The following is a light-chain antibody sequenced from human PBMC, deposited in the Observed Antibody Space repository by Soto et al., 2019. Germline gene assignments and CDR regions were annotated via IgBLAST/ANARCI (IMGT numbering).Light chain of an antibody. CDR1: QNIGTY. Sequence: DIQMTQSPSSLSSSVGDIVTISCRSSQNIGTYLSWYQQKPGRAPKLQIYAASNLQSEVPSRFSGSGSGTDFTLTIRSLQPEDFATYFCQQSYSSPWTFGQGTKVDIK. J-gene: IGKJ1*01. V-gene: IGKV1-39*01. CDR3: QQSYSSPWT. CDR2: AAS.